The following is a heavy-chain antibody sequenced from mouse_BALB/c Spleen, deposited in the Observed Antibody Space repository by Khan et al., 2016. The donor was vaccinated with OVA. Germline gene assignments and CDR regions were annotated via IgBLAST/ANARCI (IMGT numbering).Heavy chain of an antibody. Sequence: QVQLKQSGPELVKPGASVKMSCKASGYTFTYYVITWVKQRTGQGLEWIGEIYPGSDNAYYNERFKGKATLTADKSSNTTHMQLSSLTSEDSAVNFCARGDGYYVYCVYWGQGTTLTVSS. CDR3: ARGDGYYVYCVY. CDR1: GYTFTYYV. J-gene: IGHJ2*01. D-gene: IGHD2-3*01. V-gene: IGHV1-77*01. CDR2: IYPGSDNA.